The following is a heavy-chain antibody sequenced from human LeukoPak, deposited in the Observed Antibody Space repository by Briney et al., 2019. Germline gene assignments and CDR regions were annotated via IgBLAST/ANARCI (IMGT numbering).Heavy chain of an antibody. CDR1: GFTFSSYA. CDR3: ARALSGTFDY. CDR2: ISGSGGST. J-gene: IGHJ4*02. Sequence: GGSLRLSCAASGFTFSSYAVSWVRQAPGKGLEWVSTISGSGGSTYYADSVKGRFTISRDNAKNSLYLQMNSLRAEDTAVYYCARALSGTFDYWGQGTLVTVSS. V-gene: IGHV3-23*01. D-gene: IGHD6-19*01.